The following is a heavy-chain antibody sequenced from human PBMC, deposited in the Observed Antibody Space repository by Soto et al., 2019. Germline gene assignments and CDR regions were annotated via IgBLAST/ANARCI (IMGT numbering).Heavy chain of an antibody. D-gene: IGHD4-4*01. CDR1: GFTFSSYE. CDR3: ARDYSVTSAGKSFYYYGMVV. CDR2: ISSGDSTI. J-gene: IGHJ6*02. Sequence: GGSLSLSCAASGFTFSSYEMNWVRQAPGKGLEWVSYISSGDSTIYYADSVKGRFTISRDNAKNSLFLQMNSLRAEDTAVYYCARDYSVTSAGKSFYYYGMVVWGQGTTVTVSS. V-gene: IGHV3-48*03.